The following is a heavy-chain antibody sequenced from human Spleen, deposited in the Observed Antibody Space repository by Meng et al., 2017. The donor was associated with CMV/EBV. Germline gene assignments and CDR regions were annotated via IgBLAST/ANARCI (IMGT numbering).Heavy chain of an antibody. CDR3: ARDLWGSEDY. V-gene: IGHV3-30*02. CDR1: GFSFSSYG. CDR2: IRYDGSNK. D-gene: IGHD7-27*01. J-gene: IGHJ4*02. Sequence: GESLKISCAASGFSFSSYGMHWVRLAPGKGLEWVAFIRYDGSNKYFADSVKGRFTISRDNSKNTLYLQMNSLRAEDTAVYHCARDLWGSEDYWGQGALVTVSS.